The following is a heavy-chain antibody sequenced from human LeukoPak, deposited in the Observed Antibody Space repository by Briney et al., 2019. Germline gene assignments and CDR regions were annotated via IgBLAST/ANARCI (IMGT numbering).Heavy chain of an antibody. CDR3: AKDMGSSSWYCHDY. D-gene: IGHD6-13*01. CDR1: GFTFSSYS. J-gene: IGHJ4*02. V-gene: IGHV3-48*01. Sequence: PGGSLRLSCAASGFTFSSYSMNWVRQAPGKGLEWVSYISSSSSTIYYADSVKGRFTISRDNAKNSLYLQMNSLRAEDTAVYYCAKDMGSSSWYCHDYWGQGTLVTVSS. CDR2: ISSSSSTI.